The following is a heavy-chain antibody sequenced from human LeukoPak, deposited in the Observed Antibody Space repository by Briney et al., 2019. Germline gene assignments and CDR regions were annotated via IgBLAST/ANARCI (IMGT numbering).Heavy chain of an antibody. D-gene: IGHD3-10*01. CDR1: GYSFSNYW. V-gene: IGHV5-51*01. J-gene: IGHJ3*02. CDR2: IYSGDSDT. CDR3: ARRQLGGEAFDI. Sequence: GESLKISCKGSGYSFSNYWIGWVRQMPGKGLEWMGIIYSGDSDTRYSPSFQGQVTISVDKSISNAYLQWSGLMASDTAIYYCARRQLGGEAFDIWGQGTVVTVSS.